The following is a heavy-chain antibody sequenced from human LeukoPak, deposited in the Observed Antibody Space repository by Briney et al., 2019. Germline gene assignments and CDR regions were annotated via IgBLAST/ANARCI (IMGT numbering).Heavy chain of an antibody. CDR3: ARARWFRELFLDY. J-gene: IGHJ4*02. D-gene: IGHD3-10*01. Sequence: SETLSLTCTVSGGSISSSSYYWGWIRQPPGKGLEWIGSIYYSGSTYYNPSLKSRVTISVDTSKNQFSLKLSSVTAADTAVYYCARARWFRELFLDYWGQGTLVTVSS. CDR1: GGSISSSSYY. V-gene: IGHV4-39*01. CDR2: IYYSGST.